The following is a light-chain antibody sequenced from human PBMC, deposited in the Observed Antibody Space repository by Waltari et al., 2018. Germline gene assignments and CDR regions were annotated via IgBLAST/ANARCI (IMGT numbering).Light chain of an antibody. Sequence: QSALTQPASVSGSPGQSITISCTGTSSDVGGHNHVSWYQQHPGHAPKLLLYDVTKWPSGVSDRFSGSKSGKTASRTISGLQAEDEADYYCNSFTSSTTWVFGGGTRVTVL. J-gene: IGLJ3*02. V-gene: IGLV2-14*03. CDR2: DVT. CDR1: SSDVGGHNH. CDR3: NSFTSSTTWV.